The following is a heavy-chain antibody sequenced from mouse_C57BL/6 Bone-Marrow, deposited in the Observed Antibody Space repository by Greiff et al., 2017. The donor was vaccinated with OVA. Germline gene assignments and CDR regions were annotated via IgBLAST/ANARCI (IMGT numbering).Heavy chain of an antibody. CDR3: TTCDGYLWFAY. D-gene: IGHD2-3*01. CDR2: IDPENGDT. V-gene: IGHV14-4*01. J-gene: IGHJ3*01. CDR1: GFNIKDDY. Sequence: EVKLVESGAELVRPGASVKLSCTASGFNIKDDYMHWVKQRPEQGLEWIGWIDPENGDTEYASKFQGKATITADTSSNTAYLQLSSLTSEDTAVYYCTTCDGYLWFAYWGQGTLVTVSA.